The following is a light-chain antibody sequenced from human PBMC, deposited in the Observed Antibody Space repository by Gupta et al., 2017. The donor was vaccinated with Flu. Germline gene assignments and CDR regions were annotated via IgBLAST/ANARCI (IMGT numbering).Light chain of an antibody. J-gene: IGKJ1*01. CDR3: QQDGSSPRT. V-gene: IGKV3-20*01. CDR2: GAS. Sequence: GTLSLSPGERATLSCRASQSVSSSNLAWYQQKPGQAPRLLIYGASSRATGIPDRFSGSGSGTDFTLTISRLEPEDFAVYYCQQDGSSPRTFGQGTKVEIK. CDR1: QSVSSSN.